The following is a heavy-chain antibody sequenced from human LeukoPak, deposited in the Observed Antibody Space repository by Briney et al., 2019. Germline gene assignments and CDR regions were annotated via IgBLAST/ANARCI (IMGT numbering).Heavy chain of an antibody. CDR1: GFTFSSYS. CDR2: ISSSRTI. Sequence: GGSLLLSCAASGFTFSSYSMNGGRQAPGKGVEGGSYISSSRTINYADSVKGRFTISRDNANNSLYLQMNSLRAEDTAVYYCARDCGSGWYPYYYYYMDVWGKGTTVTVSS. V-gene: IGHV3-48*04. D-gene: IGHD6-19*01. J-gene: IGHJ6*03. CDR3: ARDCGSGWYPYYYYYMDV.